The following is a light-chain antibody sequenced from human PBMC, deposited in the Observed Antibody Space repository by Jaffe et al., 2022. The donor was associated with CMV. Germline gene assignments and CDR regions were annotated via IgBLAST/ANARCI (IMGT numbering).Light chain of an antibody. CDR1: SSNIGSNS. Sequence: QSVLTQPPSLSAAPGQRVTISCSGSSSNIGSNSVSWYQQLPGTAPKLLIYESNKRPSGIPDRFSGSKSGTSAALGITGLLTGDEADYYCGTWDNSLSGWVFGGGTKLTVL. V-gene: IGLV1-51*02. J-gene: IGLJ3*02. CDR3: GTWDNSLSGWV. CDR2: ESN.